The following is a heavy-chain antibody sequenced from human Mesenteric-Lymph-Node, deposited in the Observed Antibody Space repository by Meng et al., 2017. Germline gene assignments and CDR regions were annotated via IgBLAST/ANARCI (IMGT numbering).Heavy chain of an antibody. Sequence: GESLKISCAASGFTVSSNYMSWVRQAPGKGLEWVAVISYDGNNKYDADSVKGRFTTARDNSKNTLYLQMNSLRAEDTAVYYCARAGQQLGLWYFDYWGQGTLVTVSS. CDR1: GFTVSSNY. CDR2: ISYDGNNK. V-gene: IGHV3-30*03. CDR3: ARAGQQLGLWYFDY. D-gene: IGHD6-13*01. J-gene: IGHJ4*02.